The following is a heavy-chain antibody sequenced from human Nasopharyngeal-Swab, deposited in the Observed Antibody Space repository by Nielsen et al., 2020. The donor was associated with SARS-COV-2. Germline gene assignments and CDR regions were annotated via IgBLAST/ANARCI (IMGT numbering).Heavy chain of an antibody. V-gene: IGHV1-69*13. D-gene: IGHD6-13*01. CDR3: ARISAAPPPFYCMDV. CDR2: IIPIFCTA. Sequence: SVKVSCKASGGTFSSYDMSWVRQAPGQGLECMGGIIPIFCTANYAQKFQGRVTITADESTSTAYMELSSLRSEDTAVYYCARISAAPPPFYCMDVCGQGTTVTVSS. CDR1: GGTFSSYD. J-gene: IGHJ6*02.